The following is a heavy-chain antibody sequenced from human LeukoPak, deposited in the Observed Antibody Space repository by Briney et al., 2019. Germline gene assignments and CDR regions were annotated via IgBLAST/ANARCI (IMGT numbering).Heavy chain of an antibody. CDR3: ARDREGGGYFDY. J-gene: IGHJ4*02. D-gene: IGHD1-26*01. CDR2: IYYSGST. CDR1: GSSISSYY. V-gene: IGHV4-59*01. Sequence: KASETLSLTCTVSGSSISSYYWSWIRQPPGKGLEWVGYIYYSGSTKYNPSLKSRVTISVDTSNNQFSLKLSSVTAADTAVFYCARDREGGGYFDYGGQGTLVTVSS.